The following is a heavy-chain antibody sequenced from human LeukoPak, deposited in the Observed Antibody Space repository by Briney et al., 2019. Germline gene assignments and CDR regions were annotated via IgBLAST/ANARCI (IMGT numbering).Heavy chain of an antibody. Sequence: PGGSLRLSCATSGFPFSTYWMSWVRQAPGKGLEWVSSISSSSSYIYYADSVKGRFTISRDNAKNSLYLQMNSLRAEDTAVYYCARELDTATDYWGQGTLVTVSS. CDR1: GFPFSTYW. J-gene: IGHJ4*02. D-gene: IGHD5-18*01. CDR3: ARELDTATDY. V-gene: IGHV3-21*01. CDR2: ISSSSSYI.